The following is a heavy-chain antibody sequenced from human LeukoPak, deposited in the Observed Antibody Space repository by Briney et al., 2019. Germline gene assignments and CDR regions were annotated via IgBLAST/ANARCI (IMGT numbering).Heavy chain of an antibody. D-gene: IGHD6-19*01. J-gene: IGHJ4*02. CDR3: ARFAVVAGPYYFDY. V-gene: IGHV4-59*08. CDR2: IYYSGST. Sequence: MSSETLSLTCTVSGSSISSYYWSWIRQPPGKGLEWIGYIYYSGSTNYNPSLKSRVTISVDTSKNQFSLKLYSVTAADTAVYYCARFAVVAGPYYFDYWGQGTLVTVSS. CDR1: GSSISSYY.